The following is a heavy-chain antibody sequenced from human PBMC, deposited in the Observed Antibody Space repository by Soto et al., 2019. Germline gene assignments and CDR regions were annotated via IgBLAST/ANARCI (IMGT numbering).Heavy chain of an antibody. V-gene: IGHV4-28*01. Sequence: QVQLQESGPGLVKPSDTLALTCAVSGYSISSSNWWRWIRQPPGEGLEWIGYIYYSGTTYYNPSLKSRVTLSGDTSKNQFSLKLTSVTAVDTAVYYCARREIQGPIDYWGQGTLVPVSS. CDR2: IYYSGTT. J-gene: IGHJ4*02. CDR3: ARREIQGPIDY. CDR1: GYSISSSNW. D-gene: IGHD1-26*01.